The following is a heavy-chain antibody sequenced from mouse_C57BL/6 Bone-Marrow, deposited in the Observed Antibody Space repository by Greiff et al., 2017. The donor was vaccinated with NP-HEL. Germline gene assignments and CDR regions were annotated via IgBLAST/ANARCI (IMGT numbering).Heavy chain of an antibody. CDR2: IYPYNGVS. CDR1: GYSFTGYY. V-gene: IGHV1-31*01. CDR3: ARSGGGLLQHAMDY. D-gene: IGHD2-3*01. Sequence: VQLQQSGPELVKPGASVKISCKASGYSFTGYYMHWVKQSHGNILDWIGYIYPYNGVSSYNQKFKGKATLTVDKSSSTAYMQLCSLTSEDSAVYYCARSGGGLLQHAMDYWGQGTSVTVSS. J-gene: IGHJ4*01.